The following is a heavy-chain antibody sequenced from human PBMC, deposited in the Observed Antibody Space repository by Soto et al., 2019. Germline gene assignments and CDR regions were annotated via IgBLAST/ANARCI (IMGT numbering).Heavy chain of an antibody. CDR3: ARMEASGSYTNYLDY. CDR2: IFSTDEK. V-gene: IGHV2-26*01. D-gene: IGHD3-10*01. J-gene: IGHJ4*02. CDR1: GFSLSNARMG. Sequence: SGPTLVNPTETLTLTCTVSGFSLSNARMGVSWIRQPPGKALEWLAHIFSTDEKSYSTSLKSRLTISKDTSKSQVVLTLTNMDPGDTATYFCARMEASGSYTNYLDYWGQGTQVTVSS.